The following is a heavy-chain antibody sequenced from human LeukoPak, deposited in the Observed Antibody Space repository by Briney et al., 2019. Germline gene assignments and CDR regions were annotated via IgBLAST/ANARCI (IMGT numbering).Heavy chain of an antibody. V-gene: IGHV4-38-2*01. CDR1: GYSISSGYY. Sequence: PSETLSLTCAVSGYSISSGYYWGWIRQPPGKGLEWIGEINHSGSTNYNPSLKSRVTISVDTSKNQFSLKLSSVTAADTAVYYCARALLYYYDSSGDGGDYWGQGTLVTVSS. D-gene: IGHD3-22*01. J-gene: IGHJ4*02. CDR2: INHSGST. CDR3: ARALLYYYDSSGDGGDY.